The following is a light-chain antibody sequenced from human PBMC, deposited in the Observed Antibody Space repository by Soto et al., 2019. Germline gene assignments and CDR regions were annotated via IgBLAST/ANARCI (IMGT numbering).Light chain of an antibody. CDR3: LHDYNFPYT. V-gene: IGKV1-6*01. CDR2: VAS. Sequence: IQMTQSPSSLSASVGDRVTITCRASQSIGRFLNWHQQKPGKAPNVLINVASTLRSGVPSRFSGSGSGTDFTLTISSLQPEDFATYYCLHDYNFPYTFGQGTKVDIK. CDR1: QSIGRF. J-gene: IGKJ2*01.